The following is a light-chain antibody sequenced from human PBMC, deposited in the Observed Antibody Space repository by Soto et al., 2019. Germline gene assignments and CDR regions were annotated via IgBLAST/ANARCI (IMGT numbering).Light chain of an antibody. V-gene: IGLV2-14*01. Sequence: QSALAQPASVSGSPGQSITISCTGTSSDVGGSNYVSWYQQPPGKAPKLMIYDVSDRPSGVSNRFSGSKSGNTASLTISGLQAEDEADYYCSSYTSSSLYVFGTGTKVTVL. CDR3: SSYTSSSLYV. CDR1: SSDVGGSNY. CDR2: DVS. J-gene: IGLJ1*01.